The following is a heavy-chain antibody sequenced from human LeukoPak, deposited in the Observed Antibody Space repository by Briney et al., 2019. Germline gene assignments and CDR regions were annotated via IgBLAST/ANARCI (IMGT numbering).Heavy chain of an antibody. D-gene: IGHD3-10*01. Sequence: GGSLRLSCAASGFTFSDYNMRWIRQAPGKGLEWVSSISRSGSTKYYADSVKGRFTISRDNSKNTLYLQMNSLRAKDTAVYYCAKDSRGWFGELLYYYYYMDVWGKGTTVTISS. V-gene: IGHV3-11*04. J-gene: IGHJ6*03. CDR2: ISRSGSTK. CDR1: GFTFSDYN. CDR3: AKDSRGWFGELLYYYYYMDV.